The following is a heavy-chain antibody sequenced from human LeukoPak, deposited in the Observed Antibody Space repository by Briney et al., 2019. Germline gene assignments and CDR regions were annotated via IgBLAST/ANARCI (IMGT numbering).Heavy chain of an antibody. J-gene: IGHJ5*02. V-gene: IGHV3-23*01. D-gene: IGHD2-2*02. Sequence: GGSLRLSCAASGFTFSIYAMNWVRQAPGKGLEWVSAISFSGGSTYYADSAKGRFTISRDNSKNTLYLQMNSLRVEDTAVYYCAKSQPAAISWFDPWGQGTLVTVSS. CDR3: AKSQPAAISWFDP. CDR1: GFTFSIYA. CDR2: ISFSGGST.